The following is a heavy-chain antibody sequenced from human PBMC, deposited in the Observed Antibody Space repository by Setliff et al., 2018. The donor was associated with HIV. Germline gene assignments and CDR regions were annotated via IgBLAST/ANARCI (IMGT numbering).Heavy chain of an antibody. D-gene: IGHD3-10*01. J-gene: IGHJ6*01. Sequence: YYADSVKGRFTVSRDNSKNTIDLQMHSLRAEDTAVYYCARGAYGSGSFYLGYYYYHGMDVWGQGTTVTVSS. CDR3: ARGAYGSGSFYLGYYYYHGMDV. V-gene: IGHV3-53*01.